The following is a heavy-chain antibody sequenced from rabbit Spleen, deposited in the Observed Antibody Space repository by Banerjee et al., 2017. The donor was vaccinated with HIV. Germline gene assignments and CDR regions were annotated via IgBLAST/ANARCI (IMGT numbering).Heavy chain of an antibody. D-gene: IGHD6-1*01. CDR3: ARDDGSYDYIGGYFNL. J-gene: IGHJ4*01. V-gene: IGHV1S45*01. Sequence: QEQLVESGGGLVKPGASLTLTCTASGFSFISSYDMSWVRQAPGKGLEWIGFIYTGNGKNYYASWAKGRFISKSSSTTVTLQLTSLTAADTATYFCARDDGSYDYIGGYFNLWGPGTLVTVS. CDR2: IYTGNGKN. CDR1: GFSFISSYD.